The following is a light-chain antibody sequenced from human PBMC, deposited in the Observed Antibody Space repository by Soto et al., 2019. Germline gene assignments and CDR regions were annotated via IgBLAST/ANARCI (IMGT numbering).Light chain of an antibody. V-gene: IGKV3-15*01. J-gene: IGKJ1*01. Sequence: DRVMTQSRDTLSSSPVERVSLSFRASQSVNHNLAWYLQKPGQAPRLLIYDKSSRATGIPARFSGSGSGTEFTLTISSLQSEDFAVYYCQQYNNWPRTFGQGTKVDIK. CDR3: QQYNNWPRT. CDR2: DKS. CDR1: QSVNHN.